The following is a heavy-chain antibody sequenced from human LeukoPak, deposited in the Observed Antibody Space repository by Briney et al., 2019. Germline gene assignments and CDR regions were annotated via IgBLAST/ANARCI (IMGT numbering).Heavy chain of an antibody. CDR3: AKDVAGIYWYFDL. CDR1: GFTFDDYA. CDR2: ISWNSGSI. V-gene: IGHV3-9*01. J-gene: IGHJ2*01. D-gene: IGHD1-26*01. Sequence: GRSLRLSCAASGFTFDDYAMHWVRQAPGKGLEWVSGISWNSGSIGYADSVKGRFTISRDNAKNSLHLQMNSLRAEDTALYYCAKDVAGIYWYFDLWGRGTLVTVSS.